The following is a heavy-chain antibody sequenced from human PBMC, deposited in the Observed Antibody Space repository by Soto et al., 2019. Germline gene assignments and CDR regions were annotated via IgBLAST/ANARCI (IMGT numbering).Heavy chain of an antibody. J-gene: IGHJ4*02. CDR2: IYYSGST. CDR3: ARRHGSGSYYYFDY. V-gene: IGHV4-59*08. CDR1: GGSISSYY. D-gene: IGHD3-10*01. Sequence: SETLSLTCTVSGGSISSYYWSWIRQPPGKGLEWIGYIYYSGSTNYNPSLKSRVTISVDTSKNQFSLKLSSVTAADTAVYYCARRHGSGSYYYFDYWGQGTLVTVSS.